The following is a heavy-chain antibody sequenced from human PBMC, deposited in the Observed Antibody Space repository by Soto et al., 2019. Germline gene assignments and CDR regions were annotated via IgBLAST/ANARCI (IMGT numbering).Heavy chain of an antibody. D-gene: IGHD2-8*01. CDR2: ISAYNGNT. V-gene: IGHV1-18*01. CDR1: GYTFTSYG. CDR3: ARASYCTSGVCYTGPFDY. Sequence: ASVKVSCKASGYTFTSYGISWVRQAPGQGLEWMGWISAYNGNTNYAQKLQGRVTMTTDTSTSTAYMELRSLRSDDTAVYYCARASYCTSGVCYTGPFDYWGQGTLVTVSS. J-gene: IGHJ4*02.